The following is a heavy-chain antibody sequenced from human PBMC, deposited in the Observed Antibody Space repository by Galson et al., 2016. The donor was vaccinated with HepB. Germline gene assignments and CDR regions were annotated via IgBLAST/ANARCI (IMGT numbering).Heavy chain of an antibody. CDR2: FYPGDSDT. D-gene: IGHD3-3*01. J-gene: IGHJ5*02. CDR1: GYRFTNYW. Sequence: QSGAEVKKPGESLKISCTGSGYRFTNYWIAWVRQMPGKGLEWMGIFYPGDSDTRYSPSFQGQVTISADKSISTAYLQWSSLKASDTAMYYCARRWYCDFWSGYFTGWFDPWGQGTLVTVSS. V-gene: IGHV5-51*01. CDR3: ARRWYCDFWSGYFTGWFDP.